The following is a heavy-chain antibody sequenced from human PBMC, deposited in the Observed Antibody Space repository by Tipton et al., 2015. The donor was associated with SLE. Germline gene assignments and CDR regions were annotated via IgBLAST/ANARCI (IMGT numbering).Heavy chain of an antibody. V-gene: IGHV4-59*12. CDR1: GGSISSYC. CDR2: INYSGST. J-gene: IGHJ5*02. Sequence: TLSLTCTVSGGSISSYCWNWFRQPPGKELEWIGSINYSGSTYYNPSLKSRVSISVDTSKNQFSLKLSSVTAADTAVYYCARARYCSSTGCYRFDPWGQGTLVTVSS. CDR3: ARARYCSSTGCYRFDP. D-gene: IGHD2-2*02.